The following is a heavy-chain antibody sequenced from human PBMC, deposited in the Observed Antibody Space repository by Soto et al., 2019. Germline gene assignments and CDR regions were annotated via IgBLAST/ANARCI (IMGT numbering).Heavy chain of an antibody. D-gene: IGHD3-10*01. CDR2: IDWDDDK. J-gene: IGHJ5*02. CDR1: GFSLSTSGMC. Sequence: VSGPTLVNPTQTLTLTCTFSGFSLSTSGMCVSWIRQPPGKALEWLALIDWDDDKYYSTSLKTRLTISKDTSKNQVVLTMTNMDPVDTATYYCARNGITMVRGVAYNWFDPWGQGTLVTVSS. CDR3: ARNGITMVRGVAYNWFDP. V-gene: IGHV2-70*01.